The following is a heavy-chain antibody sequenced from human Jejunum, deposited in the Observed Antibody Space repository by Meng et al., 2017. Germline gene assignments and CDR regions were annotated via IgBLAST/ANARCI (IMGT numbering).Heavy chain of an antibody. Sequence: GESLKISCAASGFTFTNYAMSWVRQAPGKGLEWVSAIGLDRVIHHSDSVKGRFTISRDNSKNTLYLQMDSLRDEDTAVYYCARDFRVGSYFDYWGQGARVTVSS. CDR1: GFTFTNYA. J-gene: IGHJ4*02. CDR3: ARDFRVGSYFDY. CDR2: IGLDRVI. D-gene: IGHD1-26*01. V-gene: IGHV3-23*01.